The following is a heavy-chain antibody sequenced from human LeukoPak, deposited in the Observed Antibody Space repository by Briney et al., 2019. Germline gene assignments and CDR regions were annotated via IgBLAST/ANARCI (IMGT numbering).Heavy chain of an antibody. Sequence: PSETLSLTRTVSGGSISSYYWSWIRQPPGKGLEWIGYIYYSGSTNYNPSLKSRVTISVDTSKNQFSLKLSSVTAADTAVYYCASSIDNYFDYWGQGTVVTVSS. CDR3: ASSIDNYFDY. CDR1: GGSISSYY. D-gene: IGHD3-22*01. J-gene: IGHJ4*02. CDR2: IYYSGST. V-gene: IGHV4-59*01.